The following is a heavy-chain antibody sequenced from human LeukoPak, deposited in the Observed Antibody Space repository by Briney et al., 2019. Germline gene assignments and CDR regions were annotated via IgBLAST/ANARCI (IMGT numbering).Heavy chain of an antibody. Sequence: GGSLRLSCAASGFTLSSYSMNWVRQAPGKGLEWVSVIYSGGSTYYADSVKGRFAISRDNSKNTLYLQMNSLRAEDAAVYYCARLFKVVPAAIHTWGQGTLVTVSS. V-gene: IGHV3-53*01. CDR1: GFTLSSYS. J-gene: IGHJ5*02. CDR3: ARLFKVVPAAIHT. D-gene: IGHD2-2*01. CDR2: IYSGGST.